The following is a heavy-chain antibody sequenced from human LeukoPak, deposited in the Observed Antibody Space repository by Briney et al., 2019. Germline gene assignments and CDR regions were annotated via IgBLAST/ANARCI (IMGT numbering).Heavy chain of an antibody. CDR2: INPSGGST. CDR1: GYTFTSYY. D-gene: IGHD3-22*01. Sequence: GASVKVSCKASGYTFTSYYMHWVRQAPGQGLEWMGIINPSGGSTSYAQKFQGRVTMTRDTSTSTVYMELSSLRSEDTAVYYCARDFGDSSGYDPTNFDYWGQGTLVTVSS. V-gene: IGHV1-46*01. J-gene: IGHJ4*02. CDR3: ARDFGDSSGYDPTNFDY.